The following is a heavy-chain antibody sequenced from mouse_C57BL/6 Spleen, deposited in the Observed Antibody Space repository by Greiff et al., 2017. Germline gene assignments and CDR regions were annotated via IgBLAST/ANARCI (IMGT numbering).Heavy chain of an antibody. CDR3: ARVYYGYDGAWFAY. CDR2: ISYDGSN. V-gene: IGHV3-6*01. J-gene: IGHJ3*01. D-gene: IGHD2-2*01. Sequence: EVQRVESGPGLVKPSQSLSLTCSVTGYSITSGYYWNWIRQFPGNKLEWMGYISYDGSNNYNPSLKNRISITLDTSKNQFFLKLNSVTTEDTATYYCARVYYGYDGAWFAYWGQGTLVTVSA. CDR1: GYSITSGYY.